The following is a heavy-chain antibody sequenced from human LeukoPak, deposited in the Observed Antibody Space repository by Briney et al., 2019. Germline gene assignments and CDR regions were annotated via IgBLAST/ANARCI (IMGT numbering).Heavy chain of an antibody. CDR2: ISSNGGST. D-gene: IGHD6-19*01. CDR1: GFTFSSYA. V-gene: IGHV3-64*02. CDR3: ARATYSSGWYYFDY. Sequence: GGSLRLSCAASGFTFSSYAMSWVRQAPGKGLEWVSAISSNGGSTYYADSVKGRFTISRDNSKNTLYLQMGSLRAEDMAVYYCARATYSSGWYYFDYWGQGTLVTVSS. J-gene: IGHJ4*02.